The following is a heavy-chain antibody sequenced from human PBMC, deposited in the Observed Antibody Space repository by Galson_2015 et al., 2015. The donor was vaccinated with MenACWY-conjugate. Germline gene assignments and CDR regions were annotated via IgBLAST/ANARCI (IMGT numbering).Heavy chain of an antibody. Sequence: CAISGDSVSSHSAAWNWIRQSPSRGLEWLGRTYYRSKWYNDYAVSVKSRITINPDTSKNQFSLQLDSVTPEDTAVYYCARESTPPTATGKYYFDYWGQGTLVTVSS. D-gene: IGHD5-18*01. CDR2: TYYRSKWYN. CDR1: GDSVSSHSAA. CDR3: ARESTPPTATGKYYFDY. V-gene: IGHV6-1*01. J-gene: IGHJ4*02.